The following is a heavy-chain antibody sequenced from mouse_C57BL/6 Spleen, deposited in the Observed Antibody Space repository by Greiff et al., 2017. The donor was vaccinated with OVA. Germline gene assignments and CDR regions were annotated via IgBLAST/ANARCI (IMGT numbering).Heavy chain of an antibody. V-gene: IGHV1-78*01. J-gene: IGHJ2*01. Sequence: VQLQHSAAELVKPGASVKISCKVSGYTFTDHTIHWMKQRPEQGLEWIGYIYPRDGSTKYNEKFKGKATLTADKSSSTAYMQLNSLTSEDSAVYFCARNDLYDYYFDYWGQGTTLTVSS. CDR1: GYTFTDHT. CDR3: ARNDLYDYYFDY. D-gene: IGHD2-12*01. CDR2: IYPRDGST.